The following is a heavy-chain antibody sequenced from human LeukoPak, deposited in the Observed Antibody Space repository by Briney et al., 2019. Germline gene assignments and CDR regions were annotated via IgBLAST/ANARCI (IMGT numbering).Heavy chain of an antibody. CDR2: ISAYNDNT. Sequence: ASVKVSCKASGYTFTSYGISWVRQAPGQGLEWMGWISAYNDNTNYAQKLQGRVTVTTDTSTSTAYMELRSLRSDDTAVYYCARSELGMDWYFDLWGRGTLVTVSS. CDR3: ARSELGMDWYFDL. J-gene: IGHJ2*01. CDR1: GYTFTSYG. V-gene: IGHV1-18*04. D-gene: IGHD7-27*01.